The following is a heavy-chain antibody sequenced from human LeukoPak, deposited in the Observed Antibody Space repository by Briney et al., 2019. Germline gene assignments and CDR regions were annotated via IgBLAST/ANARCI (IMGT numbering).Heavy chain of an antibody. CDR2: ISSSSSYI. CDR3: AKKPKDYGSGSYYFDY. V-gene: IGHV3-21*04. D-gene: IGHD3-10*01. CDR1: GFTFSSYS. Sequence: PGGFLRLSCAASGFTFSSYSMNWVRQAPGKGLEWVSSISSSSSYIYYADSVKGRFTTSRDNVKNSLYLQMNSLRAEDTAVYYCAKKPKDYGSGSYYFDYWGQGTLVTVSS. J-gene: IGHJ4*02.